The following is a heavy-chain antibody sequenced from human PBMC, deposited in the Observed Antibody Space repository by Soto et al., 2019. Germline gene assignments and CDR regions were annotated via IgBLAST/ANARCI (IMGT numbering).Heavy chain of an antibody. CDR2: INAGNGNT. CDR1: GYTFTSYA. Sequence: ASVKVSCKASGYTFTSYAMHWGRQAPGQRLEWLGWINAGNGNTKYSQKFQGRVTITRDASESTAYMELSSLRSEDTAVYYCAREDYYDISGYYSFDYWHQRTLVTVSS. D-gene: IGHD3-22*01. V-gene: IGHV1-3*01. J-gene: IGHJ4*02. CDR3: AREDYYDISGYYSFDY.